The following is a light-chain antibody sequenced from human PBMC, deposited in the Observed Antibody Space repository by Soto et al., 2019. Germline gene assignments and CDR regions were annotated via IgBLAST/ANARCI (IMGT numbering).Light chain of an antibody. CDR3: SSYTSTTAYV. V-gene: IGLV2-14*03. J-gene: IGLJ1*01. CDR2: DVI. CDR1: SSDIGGYNY. Sequence: QSGLTQPASVSGSPGQSITISCTGTSSDIGGYNYVAWYQQYPGKAPKLIIYDVINRPSGVSHRFSGSKSGNTASLTISGLQAEDEADYYCSSYTSTTAYVFGTGTKVTVL.